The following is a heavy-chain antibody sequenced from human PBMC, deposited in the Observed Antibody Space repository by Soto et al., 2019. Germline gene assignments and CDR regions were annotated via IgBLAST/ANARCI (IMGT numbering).Heavy chain of an antibody. CDR2: VSKSDYT. J-gene: IGHJ4*02. D-gene: IGHD2-2*01. CDR3: AREDSIIIPAVSDF. V-gene: IGHV3-21*01. Sequence: GGSLRLSCAVSGFCFNDYGITWVRQPPGKGLEWVSSVSKSDYTYYSDSVRGRFTISRGNAKNSVSLQMNSLRAEDTAVYYCAREDSIIIPAVSDFWGKGTLVTVSS. CDR1: GFCFNDYG.